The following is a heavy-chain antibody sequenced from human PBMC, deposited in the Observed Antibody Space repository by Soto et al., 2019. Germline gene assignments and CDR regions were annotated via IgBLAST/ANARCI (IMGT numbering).Heavy chain of an antibody. CDR3: ARARDYDILTGHYDAFDI. V-gene: IGHV3-53*04. D-gene: IGHD3-9*01. CDR1: GFTVSSNY. CDR2: IYSGGST. Sequence: GGSLRLSCAASGFTVSSNYMSWVRQALGKGLEWVSVIYSGGSTYYADSVKGRFTISRHNSKNTLYLQMNSLRAEDTAVYYCARARDYDILTGHYDAFDIWGQGTMVTVSS. J-gene: IGHJ3*02.